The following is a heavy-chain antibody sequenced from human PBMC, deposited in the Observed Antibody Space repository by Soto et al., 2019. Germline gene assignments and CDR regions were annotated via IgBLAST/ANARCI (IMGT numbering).Heavy chain of an antibody. J-gene: IGHJ4*02. CDR2: IYSGGST. CDR3: AGGELWFGESNDY. CDR1: GFTVSSNY. Sequence: EVQLVESGGGLVQPGGSLRLSCAASGFTVSSNYMSWVRQAPGKGLEWVSVIYSGGSTYYADSVKGRFTISRHNSKNTLYLQMNSLRAEDAAVYYCAGGELWFGESNDYWGQGTLVTVSS. D-gene: IGHD3-10*01. V-gene: IGHV3-53*04.